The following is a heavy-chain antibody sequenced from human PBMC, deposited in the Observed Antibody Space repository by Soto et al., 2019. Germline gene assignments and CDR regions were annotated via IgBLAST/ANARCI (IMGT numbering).Heavy chain of an antibody. CDR3: ARDGLGYYYGMDV. CDR1: GFTFSSYE. CDR2: ITSRSSTI. Sequence: GGSLRLSCAASGFTFSSYEMNWVRQAPGKGLEWLSLITSRSSTIYYADSVKGRFTISRDNAKNSLYLQMNSLRDEDTAVYYCARDGLGYYYGMDVWGQGTTVTVSS. V-gene: IGHV3-48*02. D-gene: IGHD7-27*01. J-gene: IGHJ6*02.